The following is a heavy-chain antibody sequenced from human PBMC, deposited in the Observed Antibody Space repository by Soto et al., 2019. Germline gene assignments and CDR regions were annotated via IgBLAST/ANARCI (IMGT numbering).Heavy chain of an antibody. J-gene: IGHJ6*02. D-gene: IGHD6-13*01. CDR2: IIPIFGTA. CDR1: GGTFSSYA. V-gene: IGHV1-69*01. CDR3: ARDGRKAAAGPYYYYGMDV. Sequence: QVQLVQSGDEVKKPGSSVKVSCKASGGTFSSYAISWVRQAPGQGLEWMGGIIPIFGTANYAQKFQGRVTITADESTSTAYMELSSLRSEDTAVYYCARDGRKAAAGPYYYYGMDVWGQETTVTVSS.